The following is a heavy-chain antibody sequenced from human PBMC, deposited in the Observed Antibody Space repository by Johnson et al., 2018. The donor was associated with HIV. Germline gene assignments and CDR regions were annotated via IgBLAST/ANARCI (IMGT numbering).Heavy chain of an antibody. J-gene: IGHJ3*02. CDR2: INWNGDST. CDR3: ARLPSGYNRDAFNI. D-gene: IGHD5-18*01. V-gene: IGHV3-20*04. Sequence: EVQLVESGGGLVQPGRSLRLSCAASGFTFDDYGMSWVRQAPGKGLEWVSGINWNGDSTRYADSVKGRFTISRDNSKNTLYLQLNSLRAEDTAIYYWARLPSGYNRDAFNIWGQGTMVTVSS. CDR1: GFTFDDYG.